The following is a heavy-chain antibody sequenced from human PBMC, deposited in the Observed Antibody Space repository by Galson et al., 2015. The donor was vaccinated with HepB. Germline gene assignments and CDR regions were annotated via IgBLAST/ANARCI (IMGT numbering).Heavy chain of an antibody. CDR3: ARLSWSAGDYAATFGF. J-gene: IGHJ4*02. V-gene: IGHV4-4*07. CDR2: VYSTGSV. Sequence: SETLSLTCAVSGASISGYYWTWIRQPTGKGLEWLGRVYSTGSVNYNPSLKSRLTMSVDTSNNPVSLMLKSVTAADTAVYFCARLSWSAGDYAATFGFWGQGTPVTVSS. D-gene: IGHD4-17*01. CDR1: GASISGYY.